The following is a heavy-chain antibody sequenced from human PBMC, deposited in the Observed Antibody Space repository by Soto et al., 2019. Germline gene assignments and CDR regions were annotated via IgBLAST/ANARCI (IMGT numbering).Heavy chain of an antibody. CDR1: GGTFSSYA. Sequence: SVKVSCKASGGTFSSYAISWVRQAPGQGLEWMGGIIPIFGTANYAQKFQGRVTITADRSTSTAYMELSSLRSEDTAVYYCARDTASRDPFDYWGQGTLVTVSS. D-gene: IGHD4-17*01. J-gene: IGHJ4*02. CDR3: ARDTASRDPFDY. CDR2: IIPIFGTA. V-gene: IGHV1-69*06.